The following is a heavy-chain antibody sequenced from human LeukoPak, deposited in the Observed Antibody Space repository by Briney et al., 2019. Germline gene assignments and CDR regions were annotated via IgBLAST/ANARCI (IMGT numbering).Heavy chain of an antibody. CDR1: GYTFTSYD. Sequence: ASVKVSCKASGYTFTSYDINWVRQATGQGLEWMGWMNPNSGNTGYTQKFQGRVTITRNTSRSTAYMELSSLRSEDTAVYYCATLHPTIFGVDFFPLNNWFDPWGQGTLVTVSS. D-gene: IGHD3-3*01. CDR3: ATLHPTIFGVDFFPLNNWFDP. CDR2: MNPNSGNT. J-gene: IGHJ5*02. V-gene: IGHV1-8*03.